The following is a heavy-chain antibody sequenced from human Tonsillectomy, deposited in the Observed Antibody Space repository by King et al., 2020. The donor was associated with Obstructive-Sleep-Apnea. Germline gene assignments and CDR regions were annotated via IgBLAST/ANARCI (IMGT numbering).Heavy chain of an antibody. CDR2: IIPIFGTA. Sequence: QLVQSGAEVKKPGSSVKVSCKASGGTFSSYAISWVRQAPGQGLEWMGGIIPIFGTANYAQKFQGRVTITADESTSTAYMELSSLRSEDTAVYYCGRNGGGGYCSRTSCLGVTKNYSYGMDVWGQGTTVTVSS. V-gene: IGHV1-69*01. CDR1: GGTFSSYA. CDR3: GRNGGGGYCSRTSCLGVTKNYSYGMDV. J-gene: IGHJ6*02. D-gene: IGHD2-2*01.